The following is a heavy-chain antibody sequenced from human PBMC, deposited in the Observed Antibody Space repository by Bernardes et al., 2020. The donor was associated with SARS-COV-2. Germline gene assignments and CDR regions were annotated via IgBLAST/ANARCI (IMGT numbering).Heavy chain of an antibody. Sequence: GSLRLSCAASGFTVSSNYMSWVRQAPGKGLEWVSVIYSGGSTYYADSVKGRLTISRDNSKNTLYLQMNSLRAEDTAVYYCAREVYDFWSGYYFDPWGQGTLVTVSS. J-gene: IGHJ5*02. CDR2: IYSGGST. CDR1: GFTVSSNY. D-gene: IGHD3-3*01. V-gene: IGHV3-53*01. CDR3: AREVYDFWSGYYFDP.